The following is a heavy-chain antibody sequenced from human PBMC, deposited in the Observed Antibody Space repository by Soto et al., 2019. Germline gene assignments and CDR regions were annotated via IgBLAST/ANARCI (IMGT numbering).Heavy chain of an antibody. J-gene: IGHJ4*02. CDR3: ARSVDY. CDR1: GFTFNSYS. Sequence: EAQLVESGGGLVQPGGSLRLSCAASGFTFNSYSMTWFRQAPGKGLEWVANTNLDGSEKNYVDSVKGRFTISRDNAKNSLSLQMNSLRVEDTAVYYCARSVDYWGQGALVTVSS. V-gene: IGHV3-7*01. CDR2: TNLDGSEK.